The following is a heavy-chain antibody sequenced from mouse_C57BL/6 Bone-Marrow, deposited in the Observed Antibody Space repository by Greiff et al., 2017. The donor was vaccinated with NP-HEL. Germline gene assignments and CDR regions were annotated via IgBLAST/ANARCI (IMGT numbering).Heavy chain of an antibody. V-gene: IGHV10-1*01. CDR1: GFSFNTYA. CDR3: VLYYYGSSYAMDY. Sequence: EVQVVESGGGLVQPKGSLKLSCAASGFSFNTYAMNWVRQAPGKGLEWVARIRSKSNNYATYYADSVKDRFTISRDDSESMLYLQMNNLKTEDTAMYYCVLYYYGSSYAMDYWGQGTSVTVSS. J-gene: IGHJ4*01. D-gene: IGHD1-1*01. CDR2: IRSKSNNYAT.